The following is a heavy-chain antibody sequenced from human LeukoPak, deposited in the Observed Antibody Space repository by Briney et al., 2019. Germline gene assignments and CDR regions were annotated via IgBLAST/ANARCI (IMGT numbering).Heavy chain of an antibody. D-gene: IGHD4-17*01. CDR3: ARLPRNYGDYVAY. Sequence: ASVKVSCNASGYTFTGYYMHWVRQAPGQGLEWMGWINPNSGGTNYAQKFQGWVTVTRDTSISSAYMELSRLRSDDTAIYYCARLPRNYGDYVAYWGQGTLVTVSS. V-gene: IGHV1-2*04. J-gene: IGHJ4*02. CDR1: GYTFTGYY. CDR2: INPNSGGT.